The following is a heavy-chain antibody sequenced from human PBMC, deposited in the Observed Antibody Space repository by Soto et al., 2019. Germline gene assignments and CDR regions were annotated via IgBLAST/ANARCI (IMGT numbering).Heavy chain of an antibody. V-gene: IGHV3-23*01. J-gene: IGHJ2*01. D-gene: IGHD7-27*01. CDR2: ISSGGGST. Sequence: EVQLLASGGGLVQPGGSLRLSCAASGFTFSSYAMGWVRQAPGKGLEWVSAISSGGGSTYYADSVKGRFTISRDNSKNTLYLQVNSLRAEDTAVYYCAKRPNMHFDLWGRGTLVTVSS. CDR3: AKRPNMHFDL. CDR1: GFTFSSYA.